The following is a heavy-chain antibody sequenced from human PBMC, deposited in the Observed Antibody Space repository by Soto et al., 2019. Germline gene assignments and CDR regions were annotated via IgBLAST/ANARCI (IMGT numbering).Heavy chain of an antibody. D-gene: IGHD1-26*01. Sequence: QVQLQESGPGLVKPSETLSLSCTVSGGSISSYYWSWIRQPPGKGMEWIGYVHHSWVSTYNPSLQSRVAISLDTSKSQYSMKLTSVTATDTAVYYCAREGCGALRGLVDVWGQGTTVTVSS. V-gene: IGHV4-59*12. CDR3: AREGCGALRGLVDV. J-gene: IGHJ6*02. CDR2: VHHSWVS. CDR1: GGSISSYY.